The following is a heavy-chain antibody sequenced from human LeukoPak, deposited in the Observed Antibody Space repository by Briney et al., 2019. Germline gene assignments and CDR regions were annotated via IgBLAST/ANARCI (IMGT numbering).Heavy chain of an antibody. D-gene: IGHD6-13*01. J-gene: IGHJ4*02. Sequence: GGSLRLSCAASGFTFSGYTMNWVRQAPGKGLEWVSSININSSYIYYADSVKGRFTISRDNAKNSLYLQMNSLRAEDTAVYYCARDLGGSSWYFSWGPDYWGQGTLVTVSS. CDR1: GFTFSGYT. V-gene: IGHV3-21*01. CDR2: ININSSYI. CDR3: ARDLGGSSWYFSWGPDY.